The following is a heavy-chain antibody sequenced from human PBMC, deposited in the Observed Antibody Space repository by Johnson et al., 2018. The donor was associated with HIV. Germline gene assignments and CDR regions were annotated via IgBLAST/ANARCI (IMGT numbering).Heavy chain of an antibody. CDR3: ARGSMVRGVIHAFDI. CDR1: GFTFSSYA. D-gene: IGHD3-10*01. J-gene: IGHJ3*02. V-gene: IGHV3-30-3*01. Sequence: QVQLVESGGGVVQPGRSLRLSCAASGFTFSSYAMHWVRQAPGKGLEWVAVISYDGSNKYYAESVKGRFTISRDNSKNTLYLQMNSLRAEDTAVYYCARGSMVRGVIHAFDIWGQGTMVTVSS. CDR2: ISYDGSNK.